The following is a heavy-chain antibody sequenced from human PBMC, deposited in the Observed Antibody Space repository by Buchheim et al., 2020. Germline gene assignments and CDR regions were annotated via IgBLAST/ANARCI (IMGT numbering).Heavy chain of an antibody. J-gene: IGHJ4*02. CDR1: GYSFTNYH. V-gene: IGHV1-46*01. Sequence: QVQLVQSGAELKKPGASVKVSCKASGYSFTNYHIHWVRQAPGQGPEWMGKINPSVGSTNSAPKFQGRVALTKDTSTNTVYMDLHSLTSEDTAVYYCAREEYSTGLGYFDIWGQGTL. CDR3: AREEYSTGLGYFDI. CDR2: INPSVGST. D-gene: IGHD2-8*02.